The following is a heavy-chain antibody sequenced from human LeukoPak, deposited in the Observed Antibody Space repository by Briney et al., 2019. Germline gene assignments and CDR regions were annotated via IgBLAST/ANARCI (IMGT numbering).Heavy chain of an antibody. J-gene: IGHJ5*02. CDR3: AASAGIQLWLRWFDP. V-gene: IGHV1-46*01. Sequence: ASVKVSCKASGYTFTSYYMHWVRQAPGQGLEWMGIINPSGGSTSYAQKFQGRVTMTRDTSTSTVYMELSSLRSEDTAVYYCAASAGIQLWLRWFDPWGQGTLVTVSS. D-gene: IGHD5-18*01. CDR1: GYTFTSYY. CDR2: INPSGGST.